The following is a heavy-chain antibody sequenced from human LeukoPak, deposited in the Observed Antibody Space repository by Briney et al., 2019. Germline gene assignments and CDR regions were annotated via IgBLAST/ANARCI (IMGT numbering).Heavy chain of an antibody. CDR1: GYTFTNYY. J-gene: IGHJ4*02. D-gene: IGHD5-12*01. Sequence: ASVKVSCKASGYTFTNYYIHWVRQAPGQGLEWMGWINSNRGGTNYAQKFQGRVTMTRDTSISTAYMELRSLRSEDTAVYYCATAGVVDIVATTLYYFDYWGQGTLVIVSS. CDR2: INSNRGGT. V-gene: IGHV1-2*02. CDR3: ATAGVVDIVATTLYYFDY.